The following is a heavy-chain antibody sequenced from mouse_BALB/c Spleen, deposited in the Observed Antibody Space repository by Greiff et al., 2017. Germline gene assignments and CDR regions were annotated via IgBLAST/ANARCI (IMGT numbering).Heavy chain of an antibody. CDR3: ARGSGGAMDY. CDR2: ISDGGSYT. V-gene: IGHV5-4*02. J-gene: IGHJ4*01. CDR1: GFTFSDYY. Sequence: EVQVVESGGGLVKPGGSLKLSCAASGFTFSDYYMYWVRQTPEKRLEWVATISDGGSYTYYPDSVKGRFTISRDNAKNNLYLQMSSLKSEDTAMYYCARGSGGAMDYWGQGTSVTVSS. D-gene: IGHD3-1*01.